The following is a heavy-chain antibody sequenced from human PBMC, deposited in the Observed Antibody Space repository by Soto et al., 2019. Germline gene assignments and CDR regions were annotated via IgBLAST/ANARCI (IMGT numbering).Heavy chain of an antibody. V-gene: IGHV4-39*01. D-gene: IGHD2-8*01. J-gene: IGHJ6*02. CDR3: ARLGGYCANARCYGYYAMDV. CDR1: GGAISSGPYS. Sequence: PSETLSLTCSVSGGAISSGPYSWGWIRQPPGEGLEWIGTFYYSGRTFYNPSLESRVTISVDPSKNQFSLKVSSVTAADTAVYYCARLGGYCANARCYGYYAMDVWGQGTTVPVSS. CDR2: FYYSGRT.